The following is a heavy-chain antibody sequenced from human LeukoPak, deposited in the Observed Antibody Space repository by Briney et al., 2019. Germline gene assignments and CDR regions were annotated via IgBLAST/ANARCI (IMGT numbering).Heavy chain of an antibody. D-gene: IGHD3-10*01. Sequence: SETLSLTCAVYGGSFSGYYWSWIRQPPGKGLEWIGEINHSGSTNYNPSLKSRVTISVDTSKNQFSLKLSSVTAADTAVYYCARGRYYGPGSRRNWFDPWGQGTLVTVSS. CDR3: ARGRYYGPGSRRNWFDP. J-gene: IGHJ5*02. CDR1: GGSFSGYY. CDR2: INHSGST. V-gene: IGHV4-34*01.